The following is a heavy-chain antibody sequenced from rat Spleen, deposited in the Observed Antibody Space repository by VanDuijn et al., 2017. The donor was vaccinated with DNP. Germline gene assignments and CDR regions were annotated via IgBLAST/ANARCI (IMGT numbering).Heavy chain of an antibody. CDR2: IISDGSRT. CDR3: TTLITFMNG. J-gene: IGHJ4*01. D-gene: IGHD1-1*01. Sequence: EVQLVESGGGLVQPGRSLKLSCAASGFRFSDYNMAWVRQAPKKGLEWVATIISDGSRTYYRDSVKGRFTISRNNAENTLYLQMDSLRSEDTATYYCTTLITFMNGWGQGTSVTVSS. CDR1: GFRFSDYN. V-gene: IGHV5S10*01.